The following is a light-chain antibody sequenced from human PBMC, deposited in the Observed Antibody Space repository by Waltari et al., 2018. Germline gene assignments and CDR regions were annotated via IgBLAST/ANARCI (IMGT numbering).Light chain of an antibody. V-gene: IGLV2-8*01. CDR1: SSDVGGYTY. CDR3: SSYAGSNNLYV. J-gene: IGLJ1*01. Sequence: QSALTQPPSASGSPGQSVTISCTGTSSDVGGYTYVSWYQQHPGKAPNLMIYEVSKRPSGVPDRFSGSKAGNTASLTVSGLQAEDEADYYCSSYAGSNNLYVFGTGTKVTVL. CDR2: EVS.